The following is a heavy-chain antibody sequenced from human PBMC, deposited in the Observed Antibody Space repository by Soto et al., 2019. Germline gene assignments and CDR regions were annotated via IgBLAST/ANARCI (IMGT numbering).Heavy chain of an antibody. J-gene: IGHJ3*02. CDR2: IYYSGST. CDR3: AREVTMIDEGDAFDI. V-gene: IGHV4-31*03. CDR1: GVSISSGGYY. D-gene: IGHD3-22*01. Sequence: LXLTCTVAGVSISSGGYYWSWILQHPGKGLEWIGYIYYSGSTYYNPSLKSRVTISVDTSKNQFSLKLSSVTAADTAVYYCAREVTMIDEGDAFDIWGQGTMVTV.